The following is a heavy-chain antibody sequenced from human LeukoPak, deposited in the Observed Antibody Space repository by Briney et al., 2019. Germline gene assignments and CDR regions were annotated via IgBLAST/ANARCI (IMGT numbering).Heavy chain of an antibody. D-gene: IGHD6-19*01. CDR3: TRNIAVGGRGQWAFDI. V-gene: IGHV3-73*01. CDR1: GFTFSGSA. Sequence: PGGSLRLSCAASGFTFSGSAMHWVRQASGKGLEWVGRIRSKANSYATAYAASVKGRFTISRDDSKNTAYLQMNSLKTEDTAVYFWTRNIAVGGRGQWAFDIRGQGTIVTGSS. CDR2: IRSKANSYAT. J-gene: IGHJ3*02.